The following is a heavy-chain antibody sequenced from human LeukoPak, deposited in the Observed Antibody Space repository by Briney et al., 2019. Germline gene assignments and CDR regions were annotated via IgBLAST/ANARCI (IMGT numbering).Heavy chain of an antibody. Sequence: SVKVSCKASGGTFSSYAISWVRQAPGQGLEWMGRIIPIFGTANYAHKFQGRVTITTDESTSTAYMELSSLRSEDTAVYYCARDFEERWVGYCTNGVCYKDYYYYYMDVWGKGTTVTVSS. CDR2: IIPIFGTA. J-gene: IGHJ6*03. CDR1: GGTFSSYA. V-gene: IGHV1-69*05. D-gene: IGHD2-8*01. CDR3: ARDFEERWVGYCTNGVCYKDYYYYYMDV.